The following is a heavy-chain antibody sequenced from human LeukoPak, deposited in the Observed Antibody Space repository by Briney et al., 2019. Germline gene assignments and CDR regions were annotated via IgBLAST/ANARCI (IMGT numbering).Heavy chain of an antibody. CDR1: VGCINYC. D-gene: IGHD2-15*01. CDR3: ARGGSNWFDP. J-gene: IGHJ5*02. V-gene: IGHV4-61*01. Sequence: VGCINYCLSWVLRVPGGGLEGLSGISYYSGSTNYKASLKGRFTISVDTSKNPLSLQLSCVTAADTAVYYCARGGSNWFDPWGQGTLVTVSS. CDR2: SYYSGST.